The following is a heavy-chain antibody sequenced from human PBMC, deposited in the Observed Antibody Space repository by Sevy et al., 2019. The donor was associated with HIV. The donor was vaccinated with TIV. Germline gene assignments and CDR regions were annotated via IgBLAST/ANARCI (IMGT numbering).Heavy chain of an antibody. CDR2: IKQDESEK. D-gene: IGHD3-22*01. CDR1: GFSFSTYW. Sequence: VGSLRLSCAASGFSFSTYWMHWVRQAPGKGLEWVANIKQDESEKDYVASVKGRFTISRDNAKNSVYLEMNSLRPEDTAIYYCAKGNSGSFDYWGQGTLVTVSS. V-gene: IGHV3-7*01. J-gene: IGHJ4*02. CDR3: AKGNSGSFDY.